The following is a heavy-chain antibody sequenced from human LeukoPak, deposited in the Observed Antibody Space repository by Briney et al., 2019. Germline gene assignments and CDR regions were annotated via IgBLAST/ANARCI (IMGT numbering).Heavy chain of an antibody. D-gene: IGHD3-10*01. CDR3: ASGSGSYRTPYYYMDV. CDR2: IYSGGST. J-gene: IGHJ6*03. Sequence: GGSLRLSCGASGFTFSSYWMHWVRQAPGKGLEWVSVIYSGGSTYYADSVKGRFTISRDNSKNTLYLQMNSLRAEDTAVYYCASGSGSYRTPYYYMDVWGTGTTVTVSS. CDR1: GFTFSSYW. V-gene: IGHV3-53*01.